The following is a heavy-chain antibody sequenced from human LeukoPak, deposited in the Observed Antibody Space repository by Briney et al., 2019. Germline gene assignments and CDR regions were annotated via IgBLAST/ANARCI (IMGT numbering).Heavy chain of an antibody. Sequence: SETLSLTCTVSGGSISSYYWSWIRQPPGKGLEWIGYIYYSGSTDYNPSLKSRVTISVETSKNQFSLKLSSVTAADTAVYYCARPSYDILTGYYIGAFDYWGQGTLVTVSS. D-gene: IGHD3-9*01. CDR3: ARPSYDILTGYYIGAFDY. V-gene: IGHV4-59*08. CDR1: GGSISSYY. J-gene: IGHJ4*02. CDR2: IYYSGST.